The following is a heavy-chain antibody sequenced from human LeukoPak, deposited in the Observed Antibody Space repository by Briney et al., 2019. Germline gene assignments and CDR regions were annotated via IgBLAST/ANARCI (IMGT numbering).Heavy chain of an antibody. J-gene: IGHJ6*04. CDR2: ISSSGSTI. Sequence: GGSLRLSCAAPGFTFSSYAMNWVRQAPGKGLEWVSYISSSGSTIYYADSVKGRFTISRDDAKNSLYLQMNSLRAEDTAVYYCAKLGISMNGGVWGKGTTVTISS. CDR1: GFTFSSYA. D-gene: IGHD3-10*02. CDR3: AKLGISMNGGV. V-gene: IGHV3-48*03.